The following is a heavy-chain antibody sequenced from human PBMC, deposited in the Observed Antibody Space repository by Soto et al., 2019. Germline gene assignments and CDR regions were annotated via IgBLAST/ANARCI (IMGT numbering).Heavy chain of an antibody. CDR2: INAGNGNT. Sequence: ASVKVSCKASGYTFTSYGMHWVRQAPGQRLEWMGWINAGNGNTKYSQKFQGRVTITRDTSASTAYMELSSLRSEDTAVYYCARDAPGYYYDSSGYYDYWGQGTLVTVSS. D-gene: IGHD3-22*01. J-gene: IGHJ4*02. V-gene: IGHV1-3*01. CDR1: GYTFTSYG. CDR3: ARDAPGYYYDSSGYYDY.